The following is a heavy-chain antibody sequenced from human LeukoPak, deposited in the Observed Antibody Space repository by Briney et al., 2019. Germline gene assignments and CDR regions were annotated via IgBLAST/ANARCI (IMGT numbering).Heavy chain of an antibody. CDR3: AKTLGFGESGFDY. J-gene: IGHJ4*02. CDR2: ISYDGSNK. D-gene: IGHD3-10*01. Sequence: GGSLRLSCAASGFTFSSYGMHWVRQAPGKGLEWVAVISYDGSNKYYADSVKGRFTISRDNSKDTLYLQMNSLRAEDTAVYYCAKTLGFGESGFDYWGQETLVTVSS. V-gene: IGHV3-30*18. CDR1: GFTFSSYG.